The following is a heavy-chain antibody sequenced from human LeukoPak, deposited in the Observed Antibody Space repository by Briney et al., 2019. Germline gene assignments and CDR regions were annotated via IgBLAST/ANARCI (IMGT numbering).Heavy chain of an antibody. V-gene: IGHV4-4*07. CDR1: GGSISSYY. CDR2: IYTSGST. CDR3: ARVGPEGYYDSSGYRDAFDI. J-gene: IGHJ3*02. Sequence: SETLSLTCTVSGGSISSYYWSWIRQPAGKGLEWIGRIYTSGSTNYNPSLKSRVTISVDTSKNQFSLKLSSVTAADTAVYYCARVGPEGYYDSSGYRDAFDIWGQGTMVTVSS. D-gene: IGHD3-22*01.